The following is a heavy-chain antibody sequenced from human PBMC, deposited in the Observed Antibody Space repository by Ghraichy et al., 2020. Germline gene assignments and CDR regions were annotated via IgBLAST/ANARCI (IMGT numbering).Heavy chain of an antibody. Sequence: GGSLRLSCAASGFAFSNAWMSWVRQAPGKGLEWVGRIKSETSGGTIEYAAPVQYRFTISRDDSTNTLYLQMNSLKTEDTAVYYCTTNLAYWGRGTLVTVSS. D-gene: IGHD1-14*01. CDR1: GFAFSNAW. V-gene: IGHV3-15*01. CDR2: IKSETSGGTI. CDR3: TTNLAY. J-gene: IGHJ4*02.